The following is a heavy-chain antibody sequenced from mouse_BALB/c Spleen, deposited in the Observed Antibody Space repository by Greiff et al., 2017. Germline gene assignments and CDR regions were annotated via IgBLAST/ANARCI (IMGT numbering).Heavy chain of an antibody. CDR2: ISSGGSYT. D-gene: IGHD2-1*01. J-gene: IGHJ4*01. V-gene: IGHV5-9-3*01. CDR1: GFTFTSYA. Sequence: EVQGVESGGGLVKPGGSLKLSCAASGFTFTSYAMSWVRQTPEKRLEWVATISSGGSYTYYPDSVKGRFTISRDNAKNTLYLQMISLRSEDTAMYYCARRIYSGAMDYWGQGTSVTVSS. CDR3: ARRIYSGAMDY.